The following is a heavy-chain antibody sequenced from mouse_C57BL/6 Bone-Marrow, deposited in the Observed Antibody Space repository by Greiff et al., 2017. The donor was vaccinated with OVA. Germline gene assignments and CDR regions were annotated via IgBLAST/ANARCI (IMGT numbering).Heavy chain of an antibody. CDR1: GYTFTSYW. CDR2: IDPSDSYT. D-gene: IGHD2-13*01. J-gene: IGHJ2*01. Sequence: VPLQQPVAELVMPGASVKLSCKSSGYTFTSYWLHWVKQRPGQVLEWIGEIDPSDSYTNYNQKFKGKSTLTVDKSSSTAYMQLSSLTSEDSAVYYCAREGDYEDYFDYWGQGTTLTVSS. CDR3: AREGDYEDYFDY. V-gene: IGHV1-69*01.